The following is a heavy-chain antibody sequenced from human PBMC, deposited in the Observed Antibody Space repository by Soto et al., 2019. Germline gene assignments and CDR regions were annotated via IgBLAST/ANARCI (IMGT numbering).Heavy chain of an antibody. Sequence: PSETLSLTCTVSGGSISSYYWSWIRQPPGKGLEWIGYIYYSGSTNYNPSLKSRVTISVDTSKNQFSLKLSSVTAADTAVYYCARVSGYSYGNDAFDIWGQGTMVTVSS. J-gene: IGHJ3*02. D-gene: IGHD5-18*01. CDR3: ARVSGYSYGNDAFDI. V-gene: IGHV4-59*01. CDR1: GGSISSYY. CDR2: IYYSGST.